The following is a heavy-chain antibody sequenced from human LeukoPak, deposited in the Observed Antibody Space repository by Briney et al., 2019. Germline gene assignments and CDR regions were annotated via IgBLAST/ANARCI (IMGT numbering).Heavy chain of an antibody. D-gene: IGHD3-10*01. CDR3: ARAADYYGSGSYYNAVYYYGMDV. V-gene: IGHV3-64*01. J-gene: IGHJ6*02. CDR2: ISSNGGST. CDR1: GFTFSSYA. Sequence: GGSLRLSCAASGFTFSSYAMHWVRQAPGKGQEYVSAISSNGGSTYYANSVKGRFTISRDNSKNTLYLQMGSLRAEDMAVYYCARAADYYGSGSYYNAVYYYGMDVWGQGTTVTVSS.